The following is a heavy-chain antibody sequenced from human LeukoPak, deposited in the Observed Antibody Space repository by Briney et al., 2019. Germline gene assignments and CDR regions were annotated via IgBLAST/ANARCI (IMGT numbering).Heavy chain of an antibody. D-gene: IGHD6-19*01. V-gene: IGHV3-23*01. CDR3: ARDLYSSGLGRFDY. J-gene: IGHJ4*02. CDR1: GFTFSSYA. Sequence: GGSLRLSFAASGFTFSSYAMSWVRQAPGKGLEWVSAISGSGGSTYYADSVKGRFTISRDNSKNTLYLQMNSLRAEDTAVYYCARDLYSSGLGRFDYWGQGTLVTVSS. CDR2: ISGSGGST.